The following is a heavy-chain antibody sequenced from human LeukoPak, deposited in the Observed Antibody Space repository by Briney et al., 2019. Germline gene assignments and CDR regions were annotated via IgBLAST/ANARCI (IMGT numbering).Heavy chain of an antibody. Sequence: ASVKVSCKASGYTFTSYYMHWARQAPGQGLERMGIINPSGGSTSYAQKFQGRVTMTRDTSTSTVYMELSSLRSEDTAVYYCARSTTDWFDPWGQGTLVTVSS. CDR3: ARSTTDWFDP. D-gene: IGHD1-14*01. J-gene: IGHJ5*02. V-gene: IGHV1-46*01. CDR2: INPSGGST. CDR1: GYTFTSYY.